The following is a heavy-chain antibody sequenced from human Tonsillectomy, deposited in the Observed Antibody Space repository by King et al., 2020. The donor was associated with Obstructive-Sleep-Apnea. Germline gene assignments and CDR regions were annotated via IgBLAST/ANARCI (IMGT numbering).Heavy chain of an antibody. CDR1: GFTFSNFA. J-gene: IGHJ4*02. Sequence: VQLVESGGGVVQPGGSLRLSCEASGFTFSNFAMHWVRQAPGKGLEWGAVIAHDGSSKYYADSVKGRFTISRDSPKNTLFLQMNSLRAEDTAVYYCAKDHGYSGAQYYFDCWGQGTLVTVSS. V-gene: IGHV3-30*18. CDR2: IAHDGSSK. D-gene: IGHD6-25*01. CDR3: AKDHGYSGAQYYFDC.